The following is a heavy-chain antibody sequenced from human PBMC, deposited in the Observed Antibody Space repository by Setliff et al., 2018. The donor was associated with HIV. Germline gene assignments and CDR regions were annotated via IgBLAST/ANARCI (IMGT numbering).Heavy chain of an antibody. CDR3: GGNGYYSIDY. Sequence: SETLSLTCTVSGGSISSSSYYWGWIRQPPGKGLEWIGSIYYSESTSYNPSLKSRVTISVDTSKNQFSLKLNSVTAADTAVYYCGGNGYYSIDYWGQGTLVTVSS. D-gene: IGHD3-22*01. CDR2: IYYSEST. J-gene: IGHJ4*02. CDR1: GGSISSSSYY. V-gene: IGHV4-39*07.